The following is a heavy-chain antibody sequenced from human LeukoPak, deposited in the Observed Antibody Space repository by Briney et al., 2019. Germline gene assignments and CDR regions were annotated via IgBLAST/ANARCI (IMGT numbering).Heavy chain of an antibody. CDR2: ISAYNGNT. Sequence: GASVKVSCKASGYTFTSYGISWVRQAPGQVLEWMGWISAYNGNTNYAQKLQGRVTMTTDTSTSTAYMELRSLRSDDTAVYYCATGTRGSGSYDPGFDYWGQGTLVTVSS. CDR1: GYTFTSYG. J-gene: IGHJ4*02. D-gene: IGHD3-10*01. CDR3: ATGTRGSGSYDPGFDY. V-gene: IGHV1-18*01.